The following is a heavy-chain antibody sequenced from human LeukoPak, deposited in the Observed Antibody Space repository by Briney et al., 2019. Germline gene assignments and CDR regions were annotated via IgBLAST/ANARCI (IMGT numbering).Heavy chain of an antibody. V-gene: IGHV3-9*01. Sequence: GRSLRLSCAASVFTFDDYAMHWVRQAPGKGLEGVSGISWNSGSIGYADSVKGRFTISRDNAKNSLYLQMNSLRAEDTDLYYCAKDMVRRAAVLRPSFDYWGQGTLVTVSS. CDR3: AKDMVRRAAVLRPSFDY. D-gene: IGHD3-10*01. J-gene: IGHJ4*02. CDR1: VFTFDDYA. CDR2: ISWNSGSI.